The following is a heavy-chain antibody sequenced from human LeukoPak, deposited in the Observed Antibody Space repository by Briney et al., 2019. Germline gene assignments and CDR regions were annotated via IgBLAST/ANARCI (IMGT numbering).Heavy chain of an antibody. CDR1: GASISSGGYY. V-gene: IGHV4-31*03. Sequence: ASQTLSLTCTVSGASISSGGYYWTWIRQHPGKGLEWIGYIDYSGSTHHNPSLKSRLTISVDTSKNQFSLKLTSVTAADTAVYYCVRDTHGGFYFDYWGQGALVTVAA. CDR2: IDYSGST. D-gene: IGHD3-10*01. J-gene: IGHJ4*02. CDR3: VRDTHGGFYFDY.